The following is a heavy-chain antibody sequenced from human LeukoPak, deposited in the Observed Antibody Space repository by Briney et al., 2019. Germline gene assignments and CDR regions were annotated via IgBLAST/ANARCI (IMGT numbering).Heavy chain of an antibody. CDR3: TREFNDILTGYHSPFDY. J-gene: IGHJ4*02. V-gene: IGHV3-49*04. CDR1: GFTFGDYA. Sequence: GGSLRLSCTASGFTFGDYAMSWVRQAPGKGLEWVGFIRSKAYGGTTEYAASVKGRFTISRDDSKSIAYLQMNSLKTEDTAVYYCTREFNDILTGYHSPFDYWGQGTLVTVSS. D-gene: IGHD3-9*01. CDR2: IRSKAYGGTT.